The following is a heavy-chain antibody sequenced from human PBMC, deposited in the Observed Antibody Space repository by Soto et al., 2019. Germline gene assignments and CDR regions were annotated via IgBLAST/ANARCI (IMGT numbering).Heavy chain of an antibody. D-gene: IGHD6-25*01. CDR1: GFNFGNYA. CDR2: INWNSDKV. V-gene: IGHV3-9*01. CDR3: AKDKGGTPYYIDS. J-gene: IGHJ4*02. Sequence: EVLLVESGGSLVQPGRSLRLSCAVSGFNFGNYAMHWVRQAPGKGLEWVAAINWNSDKVAYAGSVLGRFTIFRDSAKNSLHLQMNDLTTEDTAFYYCAKDKGGTPYYIDSWGQGILVTVSS.